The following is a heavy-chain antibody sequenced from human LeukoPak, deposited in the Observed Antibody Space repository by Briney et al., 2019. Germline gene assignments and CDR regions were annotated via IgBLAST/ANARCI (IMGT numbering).Heavy chain of an antibody. V-gene: IGHV3-23*01. J-gene: IGHJ4*02. CDR3: AKSIGGVVVVAADY. D-gene: IGHD2-15*01. CDR2: ISGSGGST. CDR1: GSTFSTYA. Sequence: GGPLRLSCAASGSTFSTYAMTWVRQAPGKGLEWVSVISGSGGSTYYADSVKGRFTLSRDNSKNTIYLQMNSLRAEDTAVYYCAKSIGGVVVVAADYWGQGTLVTVSS.